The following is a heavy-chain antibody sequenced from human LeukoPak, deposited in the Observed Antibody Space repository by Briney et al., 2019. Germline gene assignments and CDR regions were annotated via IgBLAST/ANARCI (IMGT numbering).Heavy chain of an antibody. CDR3: ASKTGTF. J-gene: IGHJ4*02. V-gene: IGHV4-59*01. Sequence: TSETLSLTCTVSGGSISSYYWSWIRQPPGKGLEWIGYIYYSGSTNYNPSLKSRVTISVDTSKNQFSLKLSSVTAADTAVYYCASKTGTFWGQGTLVTVSS. CDR2: IYYSGST. CDR1: GGSISSYY. D-gene: IGHD3-9*01.